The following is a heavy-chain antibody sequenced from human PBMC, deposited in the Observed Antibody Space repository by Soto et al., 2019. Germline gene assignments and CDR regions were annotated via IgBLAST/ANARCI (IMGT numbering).Heavy chain of an antibody. D-gene: IGHD6-6*01. Sequence: SETLSLTCTFSVVSINDFYWSCIRHPPGKGLEWIGYIYYSGSTDYNPSLKGRVTIPVDTSKNQFSLKLRSVTAADTAVYYCARVGGVAARTFDYWGQGTLVTVSS. J-gene: IGHJ4*02. CDR3: ARVGGVAARTFDY. CDR2: IYYSGST. CDR1: VVSINDFY. V-gene: IGHV4-59*01.